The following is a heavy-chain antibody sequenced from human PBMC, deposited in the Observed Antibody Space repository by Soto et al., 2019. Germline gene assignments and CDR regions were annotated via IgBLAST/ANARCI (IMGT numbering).Heavy chain of an antibody. CDR2: INPLPTSGST. CDR1: GYIFTNYY. J-gene: IGHJ4*02. CDR3: ARDLAAAAY. Sequence: QVQLVQSGAEVKKPGASVKVSCKASGYIFTNYYIHWVRQAPGQGLEWMAIINPLPTSGSTNYAQKFQGRVTVTRDTSTSTVYMELSSLKSVDTAIYYCARDLAAAAYWGQGTLVTVSS. D-gene: IGHD6-13*01. V-gene: IGHV1-46*01.